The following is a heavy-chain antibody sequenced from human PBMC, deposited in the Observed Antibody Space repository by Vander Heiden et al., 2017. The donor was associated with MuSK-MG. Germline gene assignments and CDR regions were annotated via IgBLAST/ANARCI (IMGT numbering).Heavy chain of an antibody. CDR1: GGTFSSYA. D-gene: IGHD3-10*01. CDR2: IIPIFGTA. J-gene: IGHJ5*02. Sequence: QVQLVQSGAEVKKPGSSVKVSCKASGGTFSSYAISWVRKAPGQGLEWMGGIIPIFGTANYAQKFQGRVTITADESTSTAYMELSSLRSEDTAVYYCARDGSLEYYYGSGSYSTNNWFDPWGQGTLVTVSS. CDR3: ARDGSLEYYYGSGSYSTNNWFDP. V-gene: IGHV1-69*01.